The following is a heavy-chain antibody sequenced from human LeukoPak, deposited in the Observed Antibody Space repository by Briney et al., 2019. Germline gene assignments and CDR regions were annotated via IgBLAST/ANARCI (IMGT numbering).Heavy chain of an antibody. CDR2: ISYDGINK. CDR3: ARDPHFYDDIGYQFDY. V-gene: IGHV3-30*04. CDR1: GFTFRSYA. D-gene: IGHD3-22*01. Sequence: PGGSLRLSCAASGFTFRSYAIHWVRQAPGKGLEWVAVISYDGINKYYADSVKGRFTISRDNSKNTLYLQMNTLRAEDTAVYYCARDPHFYDDIGYQFDYWGQGTLVTVSS. J-gene: IGHJ4*02.